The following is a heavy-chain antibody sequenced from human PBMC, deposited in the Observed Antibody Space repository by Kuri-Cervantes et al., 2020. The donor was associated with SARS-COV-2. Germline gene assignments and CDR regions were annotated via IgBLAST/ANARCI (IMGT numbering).Heavy chain of an antibody. J-gene: IGHJ4*02. V-gene: IGHV1-2*02. CDR3: ARKVYCSGGSCYFLDY. D-gene: IGHD2-15*01. CDR2: INPNSGGT. Sequence: ASVKVSCKVSGYALTELSMHWVRQAPGQGLEWMGWINPNSGGTNYAQKFQGRVTMTRDTSISTAYMELSRLRSDDTAVYYCARKVYCSGGSCYFLDYWGQGTRVTVSS. CDR1: GYALTELS.